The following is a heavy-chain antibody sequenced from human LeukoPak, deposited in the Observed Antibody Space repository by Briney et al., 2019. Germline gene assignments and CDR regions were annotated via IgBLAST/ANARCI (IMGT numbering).Heavy chain of an antibody. CDR1: GGSFSGCY. CDR3: ARLRRSRLAEFDY. Sequence: SETLSLTCAVYGGSFSGCYWSWIRQPPGKGLEWIGEINHSGSTNYNPSLKSRVTISVDTSKNQFSLKLSSLTAADTAVYYCARLRRSRLAEFDYWGQGTLVTVSS. CDR2: INHSGST. V-gene: IGHV4-34*01. D-gene: IGHD3-3*02. J-gene: IGHJ4*02.